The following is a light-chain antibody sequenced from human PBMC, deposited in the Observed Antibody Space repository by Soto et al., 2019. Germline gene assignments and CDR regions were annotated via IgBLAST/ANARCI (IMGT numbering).Light chain of an antibody. Sequence: QSVLTQPPSVSGAPGQRVTISCTGSSSNIGAGHAVHWYQQLPGTAPKLLIHSNNNRPSGVPDRCSGSKSGNTAALNVFGLQPEAEAEYYCSSFAVGFNVVFGGGTKLTVL. CDR2: SNN. J-gene: IGLJ2*01. V-gene: IGLV1-40*01. CDR1: SSNIGAGHA. CDR3: SSFAVGFNVV.